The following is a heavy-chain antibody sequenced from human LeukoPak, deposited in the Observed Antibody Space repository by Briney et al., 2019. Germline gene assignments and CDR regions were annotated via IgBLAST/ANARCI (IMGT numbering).Heavy chain of an antibody. CDR2: IIPIFGTA. D-gene: IGHD6-19*01. Sequence: ASVKVSCKASGGTFSSYAISWVRQAPGQGLEWMGGIIPIFGTANYAQKFQGRVTITADESTSTAYMELSSLRSEDTAVYYCARTPSSGWPFDYWGQGTLVTVSS. CDR1: GGTFSSYA. CDR3: ARTPSSGWPFDY. J-gene: IGHJ4*02. V-gene: IGHV1-69*13.